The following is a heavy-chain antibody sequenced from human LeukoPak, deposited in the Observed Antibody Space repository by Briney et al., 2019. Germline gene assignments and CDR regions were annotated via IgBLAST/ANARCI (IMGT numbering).Heavy chain of an antibody. CDR2: ICYSGST. J-gene: IGHJ3*02. Sequence: PSETLSLTCTVSGGSISSYYWSWIRQPPGKGLEWIGYICYSGSTNYNPSLKSRVTISIDPSKDQFSLKLSSVTAADTAVYYCARARRRDAFDIWGQGTMVTVSS. V-gene: IGHV4-59*01. CDR3: ARARRRDAFDI. CDR1: GGSISSYY.